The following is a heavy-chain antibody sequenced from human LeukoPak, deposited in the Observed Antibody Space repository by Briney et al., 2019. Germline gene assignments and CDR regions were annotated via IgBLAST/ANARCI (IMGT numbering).Heavy chain of an antibody. D-gene: IGHD3-10*01. CDR2: INPSGGST. CDR1: GYIFTNYY. CDR3: ARGGGLRGPTWSKSIFDI. Sequence: GASVKVSCAASGYIFTNYYIHWVRQAPGQGLECMGIINPSGGSTTYAQNFQGRVTMTRDTSTSTVYMELSSLRSEDTAMYYCARGGGLRGPTWSKSIFDIWGQGTMVTVSS. V-gene: IGHV1-46*01. J-gene: IGHJ3*02.